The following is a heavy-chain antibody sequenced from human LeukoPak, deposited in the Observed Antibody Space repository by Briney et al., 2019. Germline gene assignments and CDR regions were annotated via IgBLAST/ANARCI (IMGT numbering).Heavy chain of an antibody. CDR2: IIPIFGTA. J-gene: IGHJ3*02. CDR3: ARVRALGGYNYGYNAFDI. Sequence: SVKVSCKASGGTFSSYAISWVRQAPGQGLEWMGGIIPIFGTANYAQKFQGRVTITADESTSTAYMELSSLRSEDTAVYYCARVRALGGYNYGYNAFDIWGQGTMVTVSS. V-gene: IGHV1-69*13. D-gene: IGHD5-18*01. CDR1: GGTFSSYA.